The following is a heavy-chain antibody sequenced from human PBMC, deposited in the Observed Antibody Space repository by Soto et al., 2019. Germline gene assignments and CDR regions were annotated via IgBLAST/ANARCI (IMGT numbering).Heavy chain of an antibody. CDR1: GFTFSNAW. J-gene: IGHJ4*02. D-gene: IGHD3-10*01. V-gene: IGHV3-15*07. CDR2: IKSKTDGGTT. Sequence: EVQLVESGGGLVKPGGSLRLSCAASGFTFSNAWMNWVRQAPGKGLEWVGRIKSKTDGGTTDYAAPVKGRFTISRDDSKNTLYLQMNSLKTEDTAVYYCTTGGYIWFGELLSYFDYWGQGTLVTVSS. CDR3: TTGGYIWFGELLSYFDY.